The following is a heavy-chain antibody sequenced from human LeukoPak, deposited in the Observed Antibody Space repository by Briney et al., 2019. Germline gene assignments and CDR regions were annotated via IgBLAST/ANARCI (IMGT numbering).Heavy chain of an antibody. CDR1: GFTVSSNY. CDR3: AKDTCGGDCYSLVY. Sequence: GGSLRLSCAASGFTVSSNYMSWVRQAPGKGLEWVSVIYSGGSTYYADSVKGRFTISRDNSKNTLYLQMNSLRAEDTAVYYCAKDTCGGDCYSLVYWGQGTLVTVSS. D-gene: IGHD2-21*02. V-gene: IGHV3-66*02. CDR2: IYSGGST. J-gene: IGHJ4*02.